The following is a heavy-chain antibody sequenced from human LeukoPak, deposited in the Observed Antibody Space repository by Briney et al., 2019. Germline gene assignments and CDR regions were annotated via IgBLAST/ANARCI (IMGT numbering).Heavy chain of an antibody. V-gene: IGHV3-30*04. D-gene: IGHD6-19*01. Sequence: GGSLRLSCAASGFTFSSYAMHWVRQAPGKGLEWVAVISYDGSNKYYADSVKGRFTISRDNSKNTLYLQMNSLRAEDTAVYYCARGNGAVAGTFSRHDAFDIWGQGTMVTVSS. CDR3: ARGNGAVAGTFSRHDAFDI. J-gene: IGHJ3*02. CDR2: ISYDGSNK. CDR1: GFTFSSYA.